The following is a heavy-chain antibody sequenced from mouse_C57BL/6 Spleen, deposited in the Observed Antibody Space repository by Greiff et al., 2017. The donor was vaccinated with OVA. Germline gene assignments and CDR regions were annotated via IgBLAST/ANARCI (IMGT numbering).Heavy chain of an antibody. CDR3: ARENSTIVAHFDY. Sequence: VQLQQSGAELVKPGASVKISCKASGYAFSSYWMHWVKQRPGKGLEWIGQIYPGDGDTNYNGKFKGKATLTADKSSSTAYMQLSSLTSEDSAVYFGARENSTIVAHFDYWGQGTTLTVSS. V-gene: IGHV1-80*01. D-gene: IGHD1-1*01. CDR1: GYAFSSYW. J-gene: IGHJ2*01. CDR2: IYPGDGDT.